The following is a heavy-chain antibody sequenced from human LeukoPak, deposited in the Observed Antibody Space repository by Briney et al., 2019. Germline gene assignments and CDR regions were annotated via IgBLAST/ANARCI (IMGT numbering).Heavy chain of an antibody. CDR1: GFTFSSYW. J-gene: IGHJ6*03. CDR3: ARKGSARLLKTLHYYMDV. V-gene: IGHV4-34*01. Sequence: GSLRLSCAASGFTFSSYWMSWIRQPPGKGLEWIGEINHSGSTNYNPSLKSRVTISVDTSKNQFSLKLSSVTAADTAVYYCARKGSARLLKTLHYYMDVWGKGTTVTVSS. CDR2: INHSGST. D-gene: IGHD3-22*01.